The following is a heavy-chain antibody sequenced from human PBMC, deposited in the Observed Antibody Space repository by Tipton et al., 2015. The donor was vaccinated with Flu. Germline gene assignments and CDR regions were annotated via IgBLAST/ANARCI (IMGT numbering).Heavy chain of an antibody. Sequence: GLVKPSETLSLTCAVSGYSISSGYYWGWIRQPPGKGLEWIGRVYTSGSTNYNPSLKSRVTISVDTSKNQFSLKLSSVTAADTAVYYCASTELLGAFDIWGQGTMVTVSS. CDR1: GYSISSGYY. V-gene: IGHV4-38-2*01. CDR3: ASTELLGAFDI. J-gene: IGHJ3*02. CDR2: VYTSGST. D-gene: IGHD1-26*01.